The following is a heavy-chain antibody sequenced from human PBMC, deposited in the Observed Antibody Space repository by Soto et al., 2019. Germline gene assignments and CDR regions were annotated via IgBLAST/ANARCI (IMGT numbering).Heavy chain of an antibody. CDR2: IVVGSGNT. Sequence: ASVKVSCKASGFTFTSSAVQWVRQARGQRLEWIGWIVVGSGNTNYAQKFQERVTITRDMSTSTAYMELSSLRSEDTAVYYCAADRSIVGYYYYGMDVWGQGTTVTSP. J-gene: IGHJ6*02. CDR1: GFTFTSSA. D-gene: IGHD2-2*01. CDR3: AADRSIVGYYYYGMDV. V-gene: IGHV1-58*01.